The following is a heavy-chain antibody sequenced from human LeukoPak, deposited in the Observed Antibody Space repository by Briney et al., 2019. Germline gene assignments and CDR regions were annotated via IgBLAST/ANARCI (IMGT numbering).Heavy chain of an antibody. V-gene: IGHV3-7*01. CDR2: IKQDGSEK. J-gene: IGHJ6*02. CDR1: GFTFSSYW. CDR3: ARDRRGYSYGYSRRGMDV. D-gene: IGHD5-18*01. Sequence: PGGSLRLSCAASGFTFSSYWMSWVRQAPGKGLEWVANIKQDGSEKYYVDSVKGRFTISRDNAKNSLYLQMNSLRAEDMAVYYCARDRRGYSYGYSRRGMDVWGQGTTVTVSS.